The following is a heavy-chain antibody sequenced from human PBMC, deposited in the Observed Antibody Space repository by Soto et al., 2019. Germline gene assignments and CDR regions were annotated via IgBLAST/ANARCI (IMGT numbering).Heavy chain of an antibody. J-gene: IGHJ4*02. V-gene: IGHV3-33*01. CDR3: ARQDMVSYYVDS. CDR2: IWYDGSYK. Sequence: QVQLVESGGGVVQPGRSLRLSCAASGFTFSNHGMHWVRQAPGKGLEWVAVIWYDGSYKYYADSVKGRFTISRDNSKNTLYLQMNSLRAEDTALYYCARQDMVSYYVDSWGQGTLVTVSS. CDR1: GFTFSNHG. D-gene: IGHD2-8*01.